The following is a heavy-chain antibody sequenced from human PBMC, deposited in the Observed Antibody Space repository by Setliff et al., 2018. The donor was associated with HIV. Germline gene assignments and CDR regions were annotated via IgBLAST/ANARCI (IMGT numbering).Heavy chain of an antibody. CDR1: DGSISSYY. D-gene: IGHD3-3*01. Sequence: KTSETLSLTCTVSDGSISSYYWSWIRQPPGKGLEWIGYIYTSGSTKYNPSLDSRVTISVDTSRNQFSLKLTSVTAADTAIYYCARGVNFDYWGQGTQVTVPQ. CDR3: ARGVNFDY. CDR2: IYTSGST. J-gene: IGHJ4*02. V-gene: IGHV4-4*08.